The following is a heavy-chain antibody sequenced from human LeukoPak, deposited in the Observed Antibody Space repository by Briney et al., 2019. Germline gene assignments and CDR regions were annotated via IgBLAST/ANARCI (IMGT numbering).Heavy chain of an antibody. D-gene: IGHD5-18*01. CDR2: ISAYNGNT. CDR1: GFMFTSYG. CDR3: ARVWIQTVLGEDRPNYMDV. J-gene: IGHJ6*03. V-gene: IGHV1-18*01. Sequence: PGGSLRLSCAASGFMFTSYGISWVRQAPGQGLEWMGWISAYNGNTNYAQKLQGRVTMTTDTSTSTAYMELRSLRSDDTAVYYCARVWIQTVLGEDRPNYMDVWGKGTTVTVSS.